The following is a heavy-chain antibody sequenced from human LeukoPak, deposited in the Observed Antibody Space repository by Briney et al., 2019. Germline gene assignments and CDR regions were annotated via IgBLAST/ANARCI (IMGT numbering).Heavy chain of an antibody. J-gene: IGHJ1*01. CDR2: ISSSGSTI. V-gene: IGHV3-11*01. CDR1: GFTFSNAW. CDR3: AKEYPPFDFQH. Sequence: GGSLRLSCAASGFTFSNAWMSWIRQAPGKGLEWVSYISSSGSTIYYADSVKGRFTISRDNAKNSLYLQMNSLRAEDTAVYYCAKEYPPFDFQHWGQGTLVTVSS.